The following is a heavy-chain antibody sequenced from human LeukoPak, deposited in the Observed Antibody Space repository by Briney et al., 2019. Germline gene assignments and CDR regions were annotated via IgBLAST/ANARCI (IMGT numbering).Heavy chain of an antibody. V-gene: IGHV3-11*03. Sequence: GGSLRLSCAASGFTSSDYYMSWIRQAPGKGLEWVSYISSSSSYTNYADSVKGRFTISRDNAKNSLYLQMNSLRAEDTAVYYCATNYDILTGSPKDDAFDIWGQGTMVTVSS. CDR3: ATNYDILTGSPKDDAFDI. CDR1: GFTSSDYY. J-gene: IGHJ3*02. CDR2: ISSSSSYT. D-gene: IGHD3-9*01.